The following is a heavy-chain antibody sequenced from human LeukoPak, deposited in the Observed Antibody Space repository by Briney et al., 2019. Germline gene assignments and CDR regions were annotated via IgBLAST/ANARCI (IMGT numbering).Heavy chain of an antibody. CDR2: ISWNSGSI. V-gene: IGHV3-9*01. Sequence: PGRSLRLSCAASGFTFDDYAMHWVRQAPGKGLEWVSGISWNSGSIGYAGSVKGRFTISRDNAKNSLYLQMNSLRAEDTALYYCAKGDYGDYDAQNYYYYGMDVWGQGTTVTVSS. J-gene: IGHJ6*02. CDR1: GFTFDDYA. CDR3: AKGDYGDYDAQNYYYYGMDV. D-gene: IGHD4-17*01.